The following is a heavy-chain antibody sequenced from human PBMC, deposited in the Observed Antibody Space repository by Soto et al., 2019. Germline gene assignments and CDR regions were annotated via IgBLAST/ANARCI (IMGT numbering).Heavy chain of an antibody. CDR3: ARDSVVGATDY. CDR1: GGSISSYY. V-gene: IGHV4-59*01. CDR2: IYYSGST. Sequence: PSETLSLTCTVSGGSISSYYWSWIRQPPGKGLEWIGYIYYSGSTNYNPSLKSRVTISVDTSKNQFSLKLSSVTAADTAVYYCARDSVVGATDYWGQGTLVTFPS. D-gene: IGHD1-26*01. J-gene: IGHJ4*02.